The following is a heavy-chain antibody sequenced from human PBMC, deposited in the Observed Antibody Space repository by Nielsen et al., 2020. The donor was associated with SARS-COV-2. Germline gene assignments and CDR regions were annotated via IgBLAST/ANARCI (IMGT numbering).Heavy chain of an antibody. Sequence: GESLKITCTASGFTFGDYAMSWFRQAPGKGLEWVGFIRSKAYGGTTEYAASVKGRFTISRDDSKSIAYLQMNSLKTEDTAVYYCTTGKGVDTAMVFYYWGQGTLVTVSS. CDR1: GFTFGDYA. D-gene: IGHD5-18*01. J-gene: IGHJ4*02. CDR2: IRSKAYGGTT. CDR3: TTGKGVDTAMVFYY. V-gene: IGHV3-49*03.